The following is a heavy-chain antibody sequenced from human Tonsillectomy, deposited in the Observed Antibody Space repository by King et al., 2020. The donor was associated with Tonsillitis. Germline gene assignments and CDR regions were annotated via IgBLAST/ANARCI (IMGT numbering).Heavy chain of an antibody. CDR3: ARDLYYDSSGTDAFDI. CDR1: GFTVSSNY. J-gene: IGHJ3*02. Sequence: QLVQSGGGLVQPGGSLRLSCAASGFTVSSNYMSWVRQAPGKGLEWVSVIYSGGSTYYADSVKGRITISRHNSKNTLYLQMNSLRAEDTAVYYCARDLYYDSSGTDAFDIWGQGTMVTVSS. V-gene: IGHV3-53*04. CDR2: IYSGGST. D-gene: IGHD3-22*01.